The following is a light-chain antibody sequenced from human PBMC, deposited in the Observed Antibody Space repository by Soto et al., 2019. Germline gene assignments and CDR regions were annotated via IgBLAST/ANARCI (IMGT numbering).Light chain of an antibody. J-gene: IGKJ1*01. Sequence: GDRVTITCRASQSISSWLAWYQQKPGKAPKLLIYDASSLESGVPSRFSGSGSGTEFTLTISSLQPDDFATYYCQQYNSYRRTFGQGTKVDNK. CDR3: QQYNSYRRT. CDR1: QSISSW. V-gene: IGKV1-5*01. CDR2: DAS.